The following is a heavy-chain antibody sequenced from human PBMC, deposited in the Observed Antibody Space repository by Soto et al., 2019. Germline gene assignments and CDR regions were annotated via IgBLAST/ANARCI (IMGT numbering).Heavy chain of an antibody. J-gene: IGHJ6*02. Sequence: GGSLRLSCAASGFTFSNYGMHWVRQAPGKGLEWVAIISDDGSKIYYGDSVKGRFTTSRDNSKNTLYLQMNSLRVEDTAVYYCAKTFESSFGGAIVTKFYYGMDVWGQGTTVTVSS. V-gene: IGHV3-30*18. CDR1: GFTFSNYG. CDR2: ISDDGSKI. D-gene: IGHD3-16*02. CDR3: AKTFESSFGGAIVTKFYYGMDV.